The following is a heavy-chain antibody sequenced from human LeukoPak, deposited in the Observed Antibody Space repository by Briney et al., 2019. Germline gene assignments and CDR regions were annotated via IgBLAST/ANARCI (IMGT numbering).Heavy chain of an antibody. J-gene: IGHJ4*02. V-gene: IGHV3-9*01. D-gene: IGHD3-22*01. Sequence: GGSLRLSCAASGFTFSSYAMSWVRQAPGKGLEWVSGISWNSGSIGYADSVKGRFTISRDNAKNSLYLQMNSLRAEDKALYYCAKDIRSYYYDSSGIDYWGQGTLVTVSS. CDR1: GFTFSSYA. CDR2: ISWNSGSI. CDR3: AKDIRSYYYDSSGIDY.